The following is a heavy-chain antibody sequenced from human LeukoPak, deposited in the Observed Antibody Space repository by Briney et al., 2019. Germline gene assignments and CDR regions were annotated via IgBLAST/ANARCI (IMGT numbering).Heavy chain of an antibody. CDR1: GYTFSSYG. CDR2: ISAYNGKT. D-gene: IGHD2-2*01. Sequence: ASVKVSCKASGYTFSSYGVSWVRQAPGQGPEWMGWISAYNGKTKSTQNFQGRVTMTTDTSTSTAYMELRSLRSDDTAVYYCARGAGDCSSTSCLTDAFDIWGQGTMVTVSS. J-gene: IGHJ3*02. V-gene: IGHV1-18*01. CDR3: ARGAGDCSSTSCLTDAFDI.